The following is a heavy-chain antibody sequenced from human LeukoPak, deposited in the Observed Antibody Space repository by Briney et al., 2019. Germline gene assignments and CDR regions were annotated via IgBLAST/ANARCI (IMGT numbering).Heavy chain of an antibody. Sequence: PSETLSLTCTVSGGSIGSGGYYWSWIRQHPGKGLEWIGYIYYSGSTYYNPSLKSRVTISVDTSKNQFSLKLSSVTAADTAVYYCARWFGVGATTAYDYWGQGTLVTVSS. J-gene: IGHJ4*02. D-gene: IGHD1-26*01. CDR2: IYYSGST. CDR3: ARWFGVGATTAYDY. V-gene: IGHV4-31*03. CDR1: GGSIGSGGYY.